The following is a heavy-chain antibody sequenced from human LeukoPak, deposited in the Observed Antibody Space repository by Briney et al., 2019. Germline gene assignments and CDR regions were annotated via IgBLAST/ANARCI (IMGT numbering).Heavy chain of an antibody. Sequence: TGGSLRLSCAASGFTVSSNYMSWVRQAPGKGLEWVSVIHGGDRTYYADSVKGRFTMSRDDSKNTVYLQMNSLRAEDTAVYYCARSFGGNSGGYWGQGTLVTVSS. J-gene: IGHJ4*02. D-gene: IGHD3-10*01. V-gene: IGHV3-53*01. CDR2: IHGGDRT. CDR1: GFTVSSNY. CDR3: ARSFGGNSGGY.